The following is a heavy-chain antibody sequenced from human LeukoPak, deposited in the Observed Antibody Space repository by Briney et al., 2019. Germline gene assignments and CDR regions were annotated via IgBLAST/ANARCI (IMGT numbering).Heavy chain of an antibody. J-gene: IGHJ4*02. CDR1: GGSISSGGYY. CDR3: ARDTAEYSSSSGYFDY. D-gene: IGHD6-6*01. CDR2: IYHSGST. Sequence: PSQTLSLTCTVSGGSISSGGYYWGWIRQPPGKGLEWIGYIYHSGSTYYNPSLKSRVTISVDRSKNQFSLKLSSVTAAETAVYYCARDTAEYSSSSGYFDYWGQGTLVTVSS. V-gene: IGHV4-30-2*01.